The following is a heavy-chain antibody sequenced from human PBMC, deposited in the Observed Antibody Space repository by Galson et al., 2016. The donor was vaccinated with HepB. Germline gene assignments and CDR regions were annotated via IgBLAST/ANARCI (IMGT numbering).Heavy chain of an antibody. D-gene: IGHD5-18*01. J-gene: IGHJ2*01. CDR2: ISGSGGST. Sequence: SLRLSCAVSGFTFRNYVMGWVRQAPGRGLDWVSSISGSGGSTYYADSVKGRFTISRDNSKNTLSLQMSSLGAEDTAVYFCAKDRGTERAVVGGYWYFDLWGRGTLVTVSS. V-gene: IGHV3-23*01. CDR3: AKDRGTERAVVGGYWYFDL. CDR1: GFTFRNYV.